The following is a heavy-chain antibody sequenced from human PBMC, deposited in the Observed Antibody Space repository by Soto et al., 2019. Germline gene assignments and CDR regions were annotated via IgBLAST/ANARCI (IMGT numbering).Heavy chain of an antibody. D-gene: IGHD1-7*01. CDR2: INAGNGNT. V-gene: IGHV1-3*01. CDR1: AYTFTGYA. CDR3: AREHNWNFAFDY. Sequence: GXSVKVSCKASAYTFTGYAMHWVRQAPGQRLEWMGWINAGNGNTKYSQKFQGRVTITRDTSASTAYMELSSLRSEDTAVYYCAREHNWNFAFDYWGQGTLVTASS. J-gene: IGHJ4*02.